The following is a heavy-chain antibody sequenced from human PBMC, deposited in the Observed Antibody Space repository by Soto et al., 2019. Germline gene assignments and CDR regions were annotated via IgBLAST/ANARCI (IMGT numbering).Heavy chain of an antibody. CDR3: ARELRGYSYGYEY. D-gene: IGHD5-18*01. Sequence: QVQLQESGPGLVKPSETLSLTCTVSGGSISSYYWSWIRQPPGKGLEWIGYIYYSGSTNYNPSLKSRVTISVDTSKNQFSLKLSSVTAADTAVYYCARELRGYSYGYEYWGQGTLVTVSS. J-gene: IGHJ4*02. CDR1: GGSISSYY. V-gene: IGHV4-59*01. CDR2: IYYSGST.